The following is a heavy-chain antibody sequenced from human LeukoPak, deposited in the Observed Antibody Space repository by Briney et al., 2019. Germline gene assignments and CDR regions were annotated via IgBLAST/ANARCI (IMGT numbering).Heavy chain of an antibody. D-gene: IGHD3-3*01. CDR3: ARGGDFRSGSQDAFDI. CDR2: INPSGGST. CDR1: GYTFTSYY. V-gene: IGHV1-46*01. J-gene: IGHJ3*02. Sequence: ASVKVSCKASGYTFTSYYMHWVRQAPGQGLEWMGIINPSGGSTSYAQKFQGRVTMTRDTSTSTVYMELSSLRSEDTAVYYCARGGDFRSGSQDAFDIWGQGTMVTVSS.